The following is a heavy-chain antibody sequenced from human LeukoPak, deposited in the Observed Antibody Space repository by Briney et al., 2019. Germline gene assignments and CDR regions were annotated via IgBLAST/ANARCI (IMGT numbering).Heavy chain of an antibody. Sequence: ASVKVSCKASGYTFTNYGINWVRQATGRGLEWMGWISAYNGNTHYAQKFQGRVTMTTDTSTSTAYMELRSLTSDDTAVYYCARIGCSSTSCYGNSVDPWGQGTLVTVSS. CDR3: ARIGCSSTSCYGNSVDP. V-gene: IGHV1-18*01. J-gene: IGHJ5*02. CDR1: GYTFTNYG. D-gene: IGHD2-2*01. CDR2: ISAYNGNT.